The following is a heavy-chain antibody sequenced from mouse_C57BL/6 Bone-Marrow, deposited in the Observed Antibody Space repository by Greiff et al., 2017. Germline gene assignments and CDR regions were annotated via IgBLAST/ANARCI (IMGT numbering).Heavy chain of an antibody. V-gene: IGHV1-26*01. D-gene: IGHD1-1*01. Sequence: VQLQQSGPELVKPGASVKISCKASGYTFTDYYMNWVKQSHGKSLEWIGDINPNNGGTSYNQKFKGKATLTVDKSSSTAYMELRSLTSEDSAVYYCARWDYGSTGFGYWGQGTTLTVSS. J-gene: IGHJ2*01. CDR2: INPNNGGT. CDR3: ARWDYGSTGFGY. CDR1: GYTFTDYY.